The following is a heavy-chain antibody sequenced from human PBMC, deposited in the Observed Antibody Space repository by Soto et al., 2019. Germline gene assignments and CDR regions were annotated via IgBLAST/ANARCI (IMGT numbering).Heavy chain of an antibody. V-gene: IGHV5-51*01. Sequence: GESLKISCKGSGYSFTSYWIGWVRQMPGKGLEWMGIIYPGDSDTRYSPSFQGQVTISAAKSISTAYLQWSSLKASDTAVYYCARLRKDCTNGVCYKRGGRYYYYYMDVWGKGTTVTVSS. D-gene: IGHD2-8*01. J-gene: IGHJ6*03. CDR3: ARLRKDCTNGVCYKRGGRYYYYYMDV. CDR2: IYPGDSDT. CDR1: GYSFTSYW.